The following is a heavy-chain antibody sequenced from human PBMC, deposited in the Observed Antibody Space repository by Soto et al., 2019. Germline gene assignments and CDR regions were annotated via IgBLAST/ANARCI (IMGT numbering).Heavy chain of an antibody. CDR2: ISYDGSNK. Sequence: GGSLRLSCAASGFTFSSYGMHWVRQAPGKGLEWVAVISYDGSNKYYADSVKGRFTISRDNSKNTLYLQMNSLRAEDTAGYYCAKDIGVVVPAAIRRYYYYYGMDVWGQGTTVTVSS. CDR1: GFTFSSYG. D-gene: IGHD2-2*01. J-gene: IGHJ6*02. CDR3: AKDIGVVVPAAIRRYYYYYGMDV. V-gene: IGHV3-30*18.